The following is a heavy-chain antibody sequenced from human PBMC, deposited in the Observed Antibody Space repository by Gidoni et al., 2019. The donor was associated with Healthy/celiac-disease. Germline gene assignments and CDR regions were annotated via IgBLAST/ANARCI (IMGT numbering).Heavy chain of an antibody. J-gene: IGHJ4*02. CDR1: GGSISSYY. CDR3: ARGKVVAATPQFDY. V-gene: IGHV4-59*01. CDR2: IYYSGST. Sequence: QVQLQESGPGLVKPSETLSLTCTVSGGSISSYYWRWIRQPPGKGLEWIGYIYYSGSTNYNPSLKSRVTISVDTSKNQFSLKLSSVTAADTAVYYCARGKVVAATPQFDYWGQGTLVTVSS. D-gene: IGHD2-15*01.